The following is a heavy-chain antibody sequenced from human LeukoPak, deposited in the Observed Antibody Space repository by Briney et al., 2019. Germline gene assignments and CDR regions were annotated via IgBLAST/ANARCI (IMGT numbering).Heavy chain of an antibody. Sequence: GGSLRLSCAASGFTFSSHNMNWVRQAPGKGLEWVSYISTSSSYIYYADSVKGRFTISRDNAKNSLYLQMNSLRAEDTAVYYCAREAGWGNFDSWGQGTLVTVSS. CDR2: ISTSSSYI. V-gene: IGHV3-21*01. J-gene: IGHJ4*02. CDR3: AREAGWGNFDS. D-gene: IGHD3-16*01. CDR1: GFTFSSHN.